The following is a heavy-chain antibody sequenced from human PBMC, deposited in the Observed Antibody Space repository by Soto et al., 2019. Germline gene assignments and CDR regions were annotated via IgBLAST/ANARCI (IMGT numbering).Heavy chain of an antibody. V-gene: IGHV3-30-3*01. D-gene: IGHD2-15*01. CDR2: ISYDGSNK. CDR3: ARDSGGDYYYYGMDV. CDR1: GFTFSSYA. Sequence: PGGSLRLSCAASGFTFSSYAMHWVRQAPGKGLEWVAVISYDGSNKYYADSVKGRFTISRDNSKNTLYLQMNSLRAEDTAVYYCARDSGGDYYYYGMDVWGQGTTVTVSS. J-gene: IGHJ6*02.